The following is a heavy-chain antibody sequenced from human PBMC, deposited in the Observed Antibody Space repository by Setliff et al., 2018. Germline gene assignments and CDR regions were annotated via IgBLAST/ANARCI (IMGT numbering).Heavy chain of an antibody. CDR2: ISAYNGNT. J-gene: IGHJ4*02. V-gene: IGHV1-18*01. CDR3: AREVPLLGCCSGGSCYQPVFDY. CDR1: GYTFTSYG. D-gene: IGHD2-15*01. Sequence: ASVKVSCKASGYTFTSYGISWVRQAPGQGLEWMGWISAYNGNTNYAQKLQGRVTMTTDTSTSTAYMELRSLRSDDTAVYYCAREVPLLGCCSGGSCYQPVFDYWGQGTLVTVSS.